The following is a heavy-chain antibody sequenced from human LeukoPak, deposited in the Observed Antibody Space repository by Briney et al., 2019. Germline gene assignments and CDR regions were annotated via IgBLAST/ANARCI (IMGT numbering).Heavy chain of an antibody. V-gene: IGHV4-34*01. CDR3: ARGRLLLWFGELFYY. J-gene: IGHJ4*02. CDR1: GGSFSGYY. Sequence: SETLSLTCAVYGGSFSGYYWSWIRQPPGKGREWIGEINHSGSTNYNPSLKSRVTISVDTSKTQFSLKLSSVTAADTAVYYCARGRLLLWFGELFYYWGQGTLVTVSS. CDR2: INHSGST. D-gene: IGHD3-10*01.